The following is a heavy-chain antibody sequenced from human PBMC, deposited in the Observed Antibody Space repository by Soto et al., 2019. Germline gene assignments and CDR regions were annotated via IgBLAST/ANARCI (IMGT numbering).Heavy chain of an antibody. CDR2: ISAYNGNT. J-gene: IGHJ6*03. Sequence: ASVKVSCKASGYTFTSYGISWVRQAPGQGLEWMGWISAYNGNTNYAQKLQGRVTMTTDTSTSTAYMELRSLRSDDTAVYYCARGPITIFGVVYYYYYMDVWGKGTTVTVSS. V-gene: IGHV1-18*01. D-gene: IGHD3-3*01. CDR1: GYTFTSYG. CDR3: ARGPITIFGVVYYYYYMDV.